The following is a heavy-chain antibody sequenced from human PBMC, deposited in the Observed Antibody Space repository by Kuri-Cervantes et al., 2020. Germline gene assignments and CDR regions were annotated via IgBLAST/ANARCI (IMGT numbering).Heavy chain of an antibody. CDR3: ARGAYGDY. J-gene: IGHJ4*02. CDR1: GYSISSGYY. V-gene: IGHV4-38-2*02. D-gene: IGHD5-12*01. CDR2: IYHSGST. Sequence: SETLSLTCTVSGYSISSGYYWGWIRQPPGKGLEWIGSIYHSGSTYYNPSLKSRVTISVDTSKNQFSLKLSSVTAADTAVYYCARGAYGDYWGQGTLVTVSS.